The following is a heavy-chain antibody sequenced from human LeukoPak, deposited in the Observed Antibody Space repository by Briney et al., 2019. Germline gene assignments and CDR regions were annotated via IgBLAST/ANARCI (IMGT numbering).Heavy chain of an antibody. D-gene: IGHD2-15*01. CDR1: GFTFSSYA. J-gene: IGHJ6*02. CDR2: ISYDGSNK. V-gene: IGHV3-30-3*01. CDR3: ARSSWYYYYGMDV. Sequence: GGSLRLSCAASGFTFSSYAMHWVRQAPGKGLEWVAVISYDGSNKYYADSVKGRFTISRDNSKNTLYLQMNSLRAEDTAVYYCARSSWYYYYGMDVWGQGTTVTVSS.